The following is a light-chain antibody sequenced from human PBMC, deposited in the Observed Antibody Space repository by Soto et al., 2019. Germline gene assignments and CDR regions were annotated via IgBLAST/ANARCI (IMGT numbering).Light chain of an antibody. V-gene: IGKV3-20*01. CDR2: GAS. Sequence: EIVLTQSPGTLSLSPGERATLSCRASQSVSSNYLAWYQQKPGQAPRLLIYGASSRATGIPDRFSGSGSGTDFTLTISRLEPEDFAVYYCQQYGSSTITFGQGTRLEMK. J-gene: IGKJ5*01. CDR3: QQYGSSTIT. CDR1: QSVSSNY.